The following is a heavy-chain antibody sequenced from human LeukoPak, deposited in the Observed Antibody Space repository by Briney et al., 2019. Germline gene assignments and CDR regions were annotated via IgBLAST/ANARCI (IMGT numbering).Heavy chain of an antibody. CDR3: ARGDGYNSRNEDDY. CDR1: GGSISSSSYH. D-gene: IGHD5-24*01. J-gene: IGHJ4*02. CDR2: IYYSGST. V-gene: IGHV4-39*07. Sequence: SETLSLTCTVSGGSISSSSYHWGWIRQPPGKGLEWIGSIYYSGSTYYNPSLKSRVTISVDTSKNQFSLKLSSVTAADTAVYYCARGDGYNSRNEDDYWGQGTLVTVSS.